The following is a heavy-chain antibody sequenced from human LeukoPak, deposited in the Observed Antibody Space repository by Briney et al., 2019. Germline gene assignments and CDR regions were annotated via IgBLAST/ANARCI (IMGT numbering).Heavy chain of an antibody. CDR2: INHSGST. V-gene: IGHV4-34*01. CDR1: GGSFSGYY. J-gene: IGHJ3*02. D-gene: IGHD4-17*01. Sequence: SETLSLTCAVYGGSFSGYYWSWIRQPPGKGLEWIGEINHSGSTNYNPSLKSRVTISVDTSKNQFPLKLSSVTAADTAVYYCARLNDYGAFDIWGQGTMVTVSS. CDR3: ARLNDYGAFDI.